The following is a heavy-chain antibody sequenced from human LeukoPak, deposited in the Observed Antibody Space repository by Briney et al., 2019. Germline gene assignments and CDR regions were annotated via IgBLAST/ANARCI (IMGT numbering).Heavy chain of an antibody. CDR3: AEDLVRWFGELLPKGNWFDP. CDR1: GFTFSSYA. CDR2: ISGSGGST. D-gene: IGHD3-10*01. V-gene: IGHV3-23*01. Sequence: PGGSLRLSCAASGFTFSSYAMSWVRQAPGKGLEWVSAISGSGGSTYYAGSVKGRFTISRDNTKNTLFLQINSLRAEDTAVYYCAEDLVRWFGELLPKGNWFDPWGQGTLVTVSS. J-gene: IGHJ5*02.